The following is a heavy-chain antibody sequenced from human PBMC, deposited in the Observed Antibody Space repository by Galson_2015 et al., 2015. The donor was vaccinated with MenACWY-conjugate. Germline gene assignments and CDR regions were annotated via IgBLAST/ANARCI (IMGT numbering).Heavy chain of an antibody. CDR1: ASTFSNAY. V-gene: IGHV3-15*01. CDR2: IKSQKDGGKT. D-gene: IGHD2-21*01. J-gene: IGHJ6*03. CDR3: TTHKPDSWGGLLFHFYMDV. Sequence: SLRLSCAGSASTFSNAYMSWVRQAPGKGLEWVGRIKSQKDGGKTDYAAPVKGRFTISRDDSKNTLYLQMNGLKIEDTAVYYCTTHKPDSWGGLLFHFYMDVWGKGTTVTVSS.